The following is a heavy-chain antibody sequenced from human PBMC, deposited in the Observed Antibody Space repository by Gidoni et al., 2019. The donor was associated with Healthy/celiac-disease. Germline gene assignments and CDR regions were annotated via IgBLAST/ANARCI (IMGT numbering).Heavy chain of an antibody. CDR1: GYSFTSYW. CDR3: ARLTIAARHYYYYGMDV. Sequence: EVQLVQSGAEVKKPGESLKISCKGSGYSFTSYWIGWVRQMPGKGLECMGIIYPGDSDTRYSPSFQGQVTISADKSISTAYLQWSSLKASDTAMYYCARLTIAARHYYYYGMDVWGQGTTVTVSS. J-gene: IGHJ6*02. D-gene: IGHD6-6*01. V-gene: IGHV5-51*01. CDR2: IYPGDSDT.